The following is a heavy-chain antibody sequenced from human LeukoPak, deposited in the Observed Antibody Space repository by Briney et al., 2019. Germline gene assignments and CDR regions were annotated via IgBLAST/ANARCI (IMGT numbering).Heavy chain of an antibody. CDR1: GYTFTSYA. CDR2: INAGNGNT. Sequence: GASVKVSCKASGYTFTSYAMHWVRQAPGQRLEWMGWINAGNGNTKYSQKLQGRVTITRDTSASTAYMELSSLRSEDTAVYYCARDRCSGGSCYYYYYGMDVWGQGTTVTVSS. J-gene: IGHJ6*02. D-gene: IGHD2-15*01. V-gene: IGHV1-3*01. CDR3: ARDRCSGGSCYYYYYGMDV.